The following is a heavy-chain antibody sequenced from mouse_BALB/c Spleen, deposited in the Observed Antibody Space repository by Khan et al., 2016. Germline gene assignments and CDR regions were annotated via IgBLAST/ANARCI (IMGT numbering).Heavy chain of an antibody. D-gene: IGHD1-2*01. J-gene: IGHJ3*01. V-gene: IGHV4-1*02. CDR3: ARLHYYGRFAY. CDR2: INPDSSTI. Sequence: EVKLLEAGGGLVQPGGSLKLSCVASGFDFSRYWMSWVRQAPGKGLEWIGEINPDSSTINYTPSLQDKFIISRDNAKNTLYLQMSKVRSEDTALYYCARLHYYGRFAYWGQGTLVTVSA. CDR1: GFDFSRYW.